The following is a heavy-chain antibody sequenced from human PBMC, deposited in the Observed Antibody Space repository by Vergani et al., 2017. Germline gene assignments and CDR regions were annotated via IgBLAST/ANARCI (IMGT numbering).Heavy chain of an antibody. J-gene: IGHJ3*02. Sequence: EVQLVQSGAEVKKPGESLKISCKGSGYSFTSFWIGWVRQMPGTGLEWMGIIYPGDSDTRYSPSFQGQVTISADKSISTAYLQWSSLKASDTAVYYCARDPPSGTLEDAFDIWGQGTMVTVSS. CDR1: GYSFTSFW. V-gene: IGHV5-51*01. CDR2: IYPGDSDT. CDR3: ARDPPSGTLEDAFDI. D-gene: IGHD1-26*01.